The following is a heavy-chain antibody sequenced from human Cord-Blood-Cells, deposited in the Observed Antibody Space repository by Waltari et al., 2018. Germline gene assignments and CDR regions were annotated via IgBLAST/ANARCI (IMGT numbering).Heavy chain of an antibody. CDR1: GYSISSGYY. Sequence: QVQLQESGPGLVKPSETLSLTCAVSGYSISSGYYWGWIRQPPGKGLEWIWSISHIGTTTYNPSRNTRVTNAVDTSMNPFSRELSSVTAADTDVYCCARGGNSMVVVPAAMWFDPWGQGTLVTVSS. J-gene: IGHJ5*02. D-gene: IGHD2-2*01. V-gene: IGHV4-38-2*01. CDR3: ARGGNSMVVVPAAMWFDP. CDR2: ISHIGTT.